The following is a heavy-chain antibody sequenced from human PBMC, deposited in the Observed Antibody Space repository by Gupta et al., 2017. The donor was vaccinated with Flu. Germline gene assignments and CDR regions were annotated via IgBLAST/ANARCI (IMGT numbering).Heavy chain of an antibody. CDR3: AKDVTTWDESPGYYEWFDP. CDR1: VFTFSSYA. CDR2: ISGSGQSN. J-gene: IGHJ5*02. D-gene: IGHD3-22*01. Sequence: DVKLLESVGGLVQHGGSLTLSCSASVFTFSSYAMTWVRTLPGKGLEGVSAISGSGQSNYYTDYVKGRFTISRDNSKNTLYLQMTRLRGEDTAVYYCAKDVTTWDESPGYYEWFDPRGQGTLVTVSS. V-gene: IGHV3-23*01.